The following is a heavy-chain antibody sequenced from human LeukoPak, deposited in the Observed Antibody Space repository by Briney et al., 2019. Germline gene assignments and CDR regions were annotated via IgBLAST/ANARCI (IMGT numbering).Heavy chain of an antibody. D-gene: IGHD3-22*01. CDR3: ARISYDSSGYFDY. J-gene: IGHJ4*02. Sequence: PGGSLRLSCAASGFTFNSYWMHWVRQVPGKGPVWVSRITSDGTNTNYAESVKGRFTISRDNAKNTLHLQMNSLGAEDTAMYYCARISYDSSGYFDYWGQGTLVTVSS. CDR1: GFTFNSYW. CDR2: ITSDGTNT. V-gene: IGHV3-74*01.